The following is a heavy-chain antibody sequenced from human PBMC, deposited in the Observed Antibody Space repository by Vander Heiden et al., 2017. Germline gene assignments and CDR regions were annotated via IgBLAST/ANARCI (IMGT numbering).Heavy chain of an antibody. Sequence: EVQLLESGGGLVQPGGSLRLSCAASGFTFSSYAMSWVRQAPGKGLEWVSVISAGGSGTNYGDSVKGRFTISRDNSKNTLYLQMNRLRAEDTAAYYCARATGYSRGWGDYWGQGTLVTVSS. CDR3: ARATGYSRGWGDY. V-gene: IGHV3-23*01. J-gene: IGHJ4*02. CDR2: ISAGGSGT. CDR1: GFTFSSYA. D-gene: IGHD6-19*01.